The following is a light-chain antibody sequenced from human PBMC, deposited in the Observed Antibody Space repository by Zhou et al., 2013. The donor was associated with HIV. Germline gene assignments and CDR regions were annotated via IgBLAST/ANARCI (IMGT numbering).Light chain of an antibody. Sequence: DIQLTQSPLSLSTSVGDRVTMTCRASQGINRYLAWYQQKPGKAPRLLIYSASTLQSGVASRFSGSGSGTEFTLTISSLQPEDFATYYCQQLYSYPLTFGGGTKV. CDR2: SAS. CDR3: QQLYSYPLT. J-gene: IGKJ4*01. CDR1: QGINRY. V-gene: IGKV1-9*01.